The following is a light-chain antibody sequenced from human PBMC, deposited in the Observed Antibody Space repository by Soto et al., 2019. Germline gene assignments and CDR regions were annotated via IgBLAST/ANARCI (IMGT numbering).Light chain of an antibody. J-gene: IGKJ5*01. CDR1: QGISSY. Sequence: AIRMTQSPSSFSASTGDRVTITCRASQGISSYLAWYQQKPGKAPKLLIYAASTLQSGVPSRFSGSGSGTDFTLTINSLQPEDFATYYCQQSHSTVAFGQGTRLEIK. V-gene: IGKV1-8*01. CDR2: AAS. CDR3: QQSHSTVA.